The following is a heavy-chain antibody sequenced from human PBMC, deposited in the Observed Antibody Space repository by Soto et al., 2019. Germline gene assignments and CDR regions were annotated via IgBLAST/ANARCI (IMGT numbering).Heavy chain of an antibody. J-gene: IGHJ6*02. Sequence: GGSLRLSCAASGFTFSNYWMHWVRQTPGKGLVWVSHINSDGSSTTYADSVKGRFTTSRDNAQNTLYLQMNSLRAEDSALYYCARVLGSGYPYFYYGMDVWGQGTTVTVSS. D-gene: IGHD5-12*01. V-gene: IGHV3-74*03. CDR2: INSDGSST. CDR3: ARVLGSGYPYFYYGMDV. CDR1: GFTFSNYW.